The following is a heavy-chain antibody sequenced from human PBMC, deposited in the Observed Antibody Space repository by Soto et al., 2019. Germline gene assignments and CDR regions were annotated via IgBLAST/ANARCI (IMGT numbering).Heavy chain of an antibody. V-gene: IGHV1-18*01. CDR2: ISAYNGNT. D-gene: IGHD6-19*01. J-gene: IGHJ4*02. CDR1: GYTFTSYG. CDR3: ARDTFYIAVADYFDY. Sequence: QVLLVQSGAEVKKPGASVKVSCKASGYTFTSYGISWVRQAPGQGLEWMGWISAYNGNTNYAQKLQGRVTMTTDTSTSTSYVERRSLRSDDTAVYYCARDTFYIAVADYFDYWGQGTLVTVSS.